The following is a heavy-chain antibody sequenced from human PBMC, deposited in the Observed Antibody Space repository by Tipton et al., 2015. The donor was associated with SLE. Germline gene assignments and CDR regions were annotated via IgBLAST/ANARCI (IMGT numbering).Heavy chain of an antibody. V-gene: IGHV4-38-2*01. J-gene: IGHJ5*02. D-gene: IGHD6-13*01. CDR2: IYYSGNT. CDR1: GFSISSGYY. Sequence: LRLSCDVTGFSISSGYYWGWIRQPPGKGLEWIGNIYYSGNTFYNPSLKSRVTISVDASKNQFSLKLSSVTAADTAVYYCASQGGYSSSWYRNNWFDPWGQGTLVTVSS. CDR3: ASQGGYSSSWYRNNWFDP.